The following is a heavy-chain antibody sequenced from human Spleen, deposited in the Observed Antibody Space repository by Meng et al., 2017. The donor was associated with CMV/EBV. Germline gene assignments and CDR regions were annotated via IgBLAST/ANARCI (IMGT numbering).Heavy chain of an antibody. J-gene: IGHJ4*02. V-gene: IGHV3-23*01. D-gene: IGHD6-19*01. Sequence: ETLSLTCTVSGGSISSSSYYWGWIRQPPGKGLEWVSGISWNSGNIDYADSVKGRFTISRDNSKNTLYLQMNSLRAEDTAVSYCARDSQWLAFDYWGQGTLVTVSS. CDR1: GGSISSSSYY. CDR2: ISWNSGNI. CDR3: ARDSQWLAFDY.